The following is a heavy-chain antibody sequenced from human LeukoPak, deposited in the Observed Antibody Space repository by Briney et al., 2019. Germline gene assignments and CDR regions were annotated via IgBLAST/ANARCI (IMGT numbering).Heavy chain of an antibody. V-gene: IGHV4-61*02. CDR3: AKGAGPPWFDP. CDR2: ISTSGST. Sequence: SETLSLTCTVSGDSISSGDYYWSWIRQPAGKGLEWIGRISTSGSTNYNPSLNSRVTMSVHTSKNHFSLKLSSVTAAGTAVYYCAKGAGPPWFDPWGQGTLVTVSS. D-gene: IGHD6-19*01. CDR1: GDSISSGDYY. J-gene: IGHJ5*02.